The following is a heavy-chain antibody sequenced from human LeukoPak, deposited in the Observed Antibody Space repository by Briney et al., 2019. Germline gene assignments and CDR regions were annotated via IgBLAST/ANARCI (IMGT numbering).Heavy chain of an antibody. J-gene: IGHJ4*02. D-gene: IGHD2-15*01. CDR3: AGGVAAALDFDY. V-gene: IGHV4-59*01. Sequence: SETLSLTCTVSGGSISIYYWSWIRQPPGKGLEWIGYIYYSGSTNYNPSLKSRVTISVDTSKNQFSLKLSSVTAADTAVYYCAGGVAAALDFDYWGQGTLVTVSS. CDR2: IYYSGST. CDR1: GGSISIYY.